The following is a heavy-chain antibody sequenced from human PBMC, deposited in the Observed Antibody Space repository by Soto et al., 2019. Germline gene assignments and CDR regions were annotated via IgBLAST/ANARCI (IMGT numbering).Heavy chain of an antibody. CDR3: ARVHCSAGTCLDGLDF. CDR1: GDSVSSNGAC. V-gene: IGHV6-1*01. CDR2: IYYRSKWFH. J-gene: IGHJ6*02. D-gene: IGHD2-15*01. Sequence: PSQTLSLTCVISGDSVSSNGACWNWIRQSPSRGLQWLGRIYYRSKWFHDYAASVESRMAINPDTSRNQFSLQLYYVTPEDTAVYYCARVHCSAGTCLDGLDFWGQGTTVTVS.